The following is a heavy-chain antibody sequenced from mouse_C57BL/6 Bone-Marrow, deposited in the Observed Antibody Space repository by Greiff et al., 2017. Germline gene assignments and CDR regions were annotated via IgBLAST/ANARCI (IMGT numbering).Heavy chain of an antibody. CDR1: GYTFTDYY. CDR2: INPNNGGT. J-gene: IGHJ2*01. CDR3: ARYHYGSSPYYFDY. D-gene: IGHD1-1*01. Sequence: EVKLQQSGPELVKPGASVKISCKASGYTFTDYYMNWVKQSHGKSLEWIGDINPNNGGTSYNQKFKGKATLTVDKSSSTAYMELRSLTAEDSAVYYCARYHYGSSPYYFDYWGQGTTLTVSS. V-gene: IGHV1-26*01.